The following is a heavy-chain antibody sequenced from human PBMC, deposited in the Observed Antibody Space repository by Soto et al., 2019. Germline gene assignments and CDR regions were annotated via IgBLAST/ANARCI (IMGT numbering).Heavy chain of an antibody. CDR3: ARHLAGYPLYYYYYGMDV. CDR2: IIPMFGST. CDR1: GDTFSTYA. V-gene: IGHV1-69*01. Sequence: QVQLVQSGAEVKKPGSSVKVSCKSSGDTFSTYAISWVRQAPGQGLEWMGGIIPMFGSTNDAQKFQGRVTITADASTSTAYMELSSLSSEDTAIYYCARHLAGYPLYYYYYGMDVWGQGTTVTVSS. J-gene: IGHJ6*02. D-gene: IGHD3-16*02.